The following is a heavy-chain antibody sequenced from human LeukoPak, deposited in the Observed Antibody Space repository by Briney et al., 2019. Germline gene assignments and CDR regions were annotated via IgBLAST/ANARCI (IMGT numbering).Heavy chain of an antibody. D-gene: IGHD3-10*01. CDR3: ARDFRGYYFDY. V-gene: IGHV3-48*04. Sequence: GGSLRLSCAASGFTFSSYSMNWVRQAPGKGLEWVSYISSSSSTIYYADSVKGRFTISRDNAKNSLYLQMNSLRAEDTAVYYCARDFRGYYFDYWGQGTLVTVSS. CDR2: ISSSSSTI. J-gene: IGHJ4*02. CDR1: GFTFSSYS.